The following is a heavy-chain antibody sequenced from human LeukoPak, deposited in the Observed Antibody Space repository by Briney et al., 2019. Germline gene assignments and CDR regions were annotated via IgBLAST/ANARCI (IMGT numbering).Heavy chain of an antibody. CDR3: ARGNPTTVQTFDS. V-gene: IGHV4-34*01. CDR1: GFTFSSYA. Sequence: GSLRLSCAASGFTFSSYAMSWVRQPPEKGLEWIGEIKHSGSTYYNPSLKGRVTMSVDTSKNQFSLKLNSVTAADTAVYYCARGNPTTVQTFDSWGQGTLVTVSS. D-gene: IGHD4-11*01. J-gene: IGHJ4*02. CDR2: IKHSGST.